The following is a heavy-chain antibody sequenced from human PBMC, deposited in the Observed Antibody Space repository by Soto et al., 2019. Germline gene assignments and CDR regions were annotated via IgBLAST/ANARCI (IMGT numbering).Heavy chain of an antibody. CDR3: ARDGMTTGDT. J-gene: IGHJ4*02. Sequence: SETLSLTCIVSGVSVTSYTWSWVRQPANKGLEWIGRVFSSVSATYNPSLKSRISISMDTAENRISLKLDSVTAADAGVYFCARDGMTTGDTWGPGTLVTVSS. D-gene: IGHD2-21*02. CDR1: GVSVTSYT. CDR2: VFSSVSA. V-gene: IGHV4-4*07.